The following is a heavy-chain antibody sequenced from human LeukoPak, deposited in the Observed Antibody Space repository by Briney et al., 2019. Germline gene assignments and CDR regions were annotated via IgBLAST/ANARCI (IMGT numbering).Heavy chain of an antibody. CDR2: ISGSGGST. D-gene: IGHD3-22*01. Sequence: PGGSLRLSCAASGFTFSSYAMSWVRQAPGKGLEWVSAISGSGGSTYYADSVKGRFTISRDNSKNTLYLQMNSLRAEDTAVYYCALALSPNVYDSSGSTKSIFDYWGQGTLVTVSS. J-gene: IGHJ4*02. CDR3: ALALSPNVYDSSGSTKSIFDY. CDR1: GFTFSSYA. V-gene: IGHV3-23*01.